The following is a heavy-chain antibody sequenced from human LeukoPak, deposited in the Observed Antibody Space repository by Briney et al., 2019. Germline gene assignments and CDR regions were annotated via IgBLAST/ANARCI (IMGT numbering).Heavy chain of an antibody. CDR1: GFTFSNYE. Sequence: GGSLRLSCVVSGFTFSNYEMNWVRQAPGKGLEWVALIWYDGSNKYYADSVKGRFTISRDNSKNTLFLQMNSLRAEDTAVYFCARTVDRPNYYYYGMDVWGQGTTVTVSS. V-gene: IGHV3-33*08. D-gene: IGHD3-9*01. CDR3: ARTVDRPNYYYYGMDV. CDR2: IWYDGSNK. J-gene: IGHJ6*02.